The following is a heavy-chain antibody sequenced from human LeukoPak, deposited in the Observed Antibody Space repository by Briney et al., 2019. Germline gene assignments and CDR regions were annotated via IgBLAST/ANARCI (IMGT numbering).Heavy chain of an antibody. V-gene: IGHV5-51*03. CDR1: GYGFTSYW. J-gene: IGHJ6*03. CDR3: ARPALPYYYYYMDV. Sequence: GESLKISCKGSGYGFTSYWIGWVRQMPGKGLEWMGIIYPGDSDTRYSPSFQGQVTISADKSISTAHLQWSSLKASDTAMYYRARPALPYYYYYMDVWGKGTTVTVSS. D-gene: IGHD6-25*01. CDR2: IYPGDSDT.